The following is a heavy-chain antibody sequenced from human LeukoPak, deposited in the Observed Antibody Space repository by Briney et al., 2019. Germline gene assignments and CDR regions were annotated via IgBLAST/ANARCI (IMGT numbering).Heavy chain of an antibody. CDR2: IYYTGNT. CDR3: ARDWGVSARPGYMDV. V-gene: IGHV4-59*01. Sequence: SETLSLTCTVSGGAISYYYWNWIRQPPGKGLEWIGYIYYTGNTNYNLSLKSRVTISVDTSKNQFSLRLSSVTAADTAVYYCARDWGVSARPGYMDVWGKGTTVTVSS. J-gene: IGHJ6*03. D-gene: IGHD6-6*01. CDR1: GGAISYYY.